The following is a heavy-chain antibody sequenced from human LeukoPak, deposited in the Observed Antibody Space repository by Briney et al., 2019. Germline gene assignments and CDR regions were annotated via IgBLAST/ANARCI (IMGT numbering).Heavy chain of an antibody. J-gene: IGHJ4*02. CDR3: ARFGCSGGSCYPHYFDY. D-gene: IGHD2-15*01. Sequence: SETLSLTCAVSGGSFSSGGYSWSWIRQPPGKGLEWIGYIYHSGSTYYNPSLKSRVTISVDRSKNQFSLKLSSVTAADTAVYYCARFGCSGGSCYPHYFDYWGQGTLVTVSS. CDR2: IYHSGST. CDR1: GGSFSSGGYS. V-gene: IGHV4-30-2*01.